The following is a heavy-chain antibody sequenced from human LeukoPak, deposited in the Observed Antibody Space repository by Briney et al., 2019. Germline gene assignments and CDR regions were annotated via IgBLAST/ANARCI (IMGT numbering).Heavy chain of an antibody. Sequence: PGGSLRLSCAASGFTFSDYYMSWIRQAPGKGREGVSYISSSGSTIYYADSVKGRFTISRDNAKNSLYLQMNSLRAEDTAVYYCARYRISDRRTTYYFDYWGQGTLVTVSS. J-gene: IGHJ4*02. CDR3: ARYRISDRRTTYYFDY. V-gene: IGHV3-11*01. D-gene: IGHD1-1*01. CDR2: ISSSGSTI. CDR1: GFTFSDYY.